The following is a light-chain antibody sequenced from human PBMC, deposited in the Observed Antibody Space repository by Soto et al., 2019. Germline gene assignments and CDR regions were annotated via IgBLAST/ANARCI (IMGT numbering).Light chain of an antibody. J-gene: IGKJ1*01. CDR2: GAS. Sequence: DIVLTQSPGTLFLSPGERATLSCRASQSVSSSYLAWYQQKPGQAPRLLIYGASSRDTGIPDRFSGSGSGTDFTLTISRLEPEDSAVYYCQQYGISPWTFGQGTKVEIK. V-gene: IGKV3-20*01. CDR3: QQYGISPWT. CDR1: QSVSSSY.